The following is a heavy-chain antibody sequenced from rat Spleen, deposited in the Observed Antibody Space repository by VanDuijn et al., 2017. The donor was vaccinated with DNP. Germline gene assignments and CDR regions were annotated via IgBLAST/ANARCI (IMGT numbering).Heavy chain of an antibody. J-gene: IGHJ2*01. CDR3: VRPDYYAGSYPLY. D-gene: IGHD1-12*02. CDR2: ITSGGGT. Sequence: EVQLVESGGGLVQPGRSLKLSCAASGFTFSYYWMAWVRQVPGKGLEWIASITSGGGTYYRDSVKGRFTISRDNAKSTLYLQMDSLRSEDMATYYCVRPDYYAGSYPLYWGQGVMVTVSS. V-gene: IGHV5-25*01. CDR1: GFTFSYYW.